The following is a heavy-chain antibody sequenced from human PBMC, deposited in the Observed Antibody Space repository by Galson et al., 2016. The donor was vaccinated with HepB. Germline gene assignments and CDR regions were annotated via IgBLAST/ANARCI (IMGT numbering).Heavy chain of an antibody. Sequence: SLRLSCAASGFTFSSYPMHWVRQAPGKGPEWVAGISRDGNNKYYTDSVRGRFTISRDNSKNTLYLRMNSLRAEDTALYYCARIYYDYVWGSYRESHFDYWGQGTLVTVSS. CDR3: ARIYYDYVWGSYRESHFDY. CDR2: ISRDGNNK. CDR1: GFTFSSYP. J-gene: IGHJ4*02. D-gene: IGHD3-16*02. V-gene: IGHV3-30-3*01.